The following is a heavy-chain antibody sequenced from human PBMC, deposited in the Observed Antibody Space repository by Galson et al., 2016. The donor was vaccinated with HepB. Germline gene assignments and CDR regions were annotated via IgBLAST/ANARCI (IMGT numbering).Heavy chain of an antibody. V-gene: IGHV2-5*01. D-gene: IGHD6-13*01. J-gene: IGHJ4*02. Sequence: KRYSPSLKSRLTITKDTSKNQVVLTMTNLDPVDTATYYCAHRASAGTRTPYFDDWGQGTLVTVSS. CDR3: AHRASAGTRTPYFDD. CDR2: K.